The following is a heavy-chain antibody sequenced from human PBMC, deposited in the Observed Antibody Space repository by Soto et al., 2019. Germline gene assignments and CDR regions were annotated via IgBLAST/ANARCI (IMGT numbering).Heavy chain of an antibody. Sequence: ASVKVSCKASGYTFTGYYMHWVRQAPGQGLEWMGWINPNSGGTNYAQKFQGRVTMTRDTSISTAYMGLSRLRSDDTAVYYCARVNYDILTGYYPHYYGMDVWGQGTTVTVSS. J-gene: IGHJ6*02. V-gene: IGHV1-2*02. CDR1: GYTFTGYY. CDR2: INPNSGGT. CDR3: ARVNYDILTGYYPHYYGMDV. D-gene: IGHD3-9*01.